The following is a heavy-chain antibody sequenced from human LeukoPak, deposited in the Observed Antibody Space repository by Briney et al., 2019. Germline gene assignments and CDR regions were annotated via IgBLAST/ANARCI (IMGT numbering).Heavy chain of an antibody. CDR2: LSGSGAST. Sequence: GGSLRLSCVASGFTFSSCAMTWVRQAPGKGLEWVSSLSGSGASTFYADSVRGRFTISRDNSKNTLSLQMSSLRAEDTAVHFCAKYLGKYSYGYSGLDYWGQGTLVTVSS. V-gene: IGHV3-23*01. D-gene: IGHD5-18*01. CDR3: AKYLGKYSYGYSGLDY. CDR1: GFTFSSCA. J-gene: IGHJ4*02.